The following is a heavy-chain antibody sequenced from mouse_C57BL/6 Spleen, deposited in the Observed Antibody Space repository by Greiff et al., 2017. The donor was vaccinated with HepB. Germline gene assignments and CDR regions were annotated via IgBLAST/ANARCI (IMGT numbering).Heavy chain of an antibody. CDR3: VRSPDYYGSSYWYFDV. J-gene: IGHJ1*03. V-gene: IGHV10-3*01. Sequence: EVKVEESGGGLVQPKGSLKLSCAASGFTFNTYAMHWVRQAPGKGLEWVARIRSKSSNYATYYADSVKDRFTISRDDSQSMLYLQMNNLKTEDTAMYYCVRSPDYYGSSYWYFDVWGTGTTVTVSS. CDR1: GFTFNTYA. D-gene: IGHD1-1*01. CDR2: IRSKSSNYAT.